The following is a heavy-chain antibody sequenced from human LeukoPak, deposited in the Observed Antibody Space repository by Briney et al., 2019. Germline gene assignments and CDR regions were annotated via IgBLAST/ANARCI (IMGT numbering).Heavy chain of an antibody. V-gene: IGHV1-2*04. CDR2: INPNSGGT. D-gene: IGHD4-17*01. CDR3: ARGYGDSYYYYGMDV. CDR1: GYTFTGYY. J-gene: IGHJ6*02. Sequence: ASVKVSCKASGYTFTGYYMHWVRQAPGQGLEWMGWINPNSGGTNYAQKFQGWVTMTRDTSISTAYMELSSLRSEDTAVYYCARGYGDSYYYYGMDVWGQGTTVTVSS.